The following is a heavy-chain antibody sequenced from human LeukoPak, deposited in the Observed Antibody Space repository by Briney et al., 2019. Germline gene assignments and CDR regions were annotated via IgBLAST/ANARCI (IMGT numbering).Heavy chain of an antibody. V-gene: IGHV3-23*01. CDR1: GFTFSSYA. Sequence: QAGGSLRLSCAASGFTFSSYAMSWVRQAPGKGLEWVSAISGSGGSTYYAVSGIGRFTNNRDNSKNTLYLQMNSLGAEDTAVYYCAKDPSRLLWFGEPLTPPNWFDPWGQGTLVTVSS. J-gene: IGHJ5*02. CDR3: AKDPSRLLWFGEPLTPPNWFDP. CDR2: ISGSGGST. D-gene: IGHD3-10*01.